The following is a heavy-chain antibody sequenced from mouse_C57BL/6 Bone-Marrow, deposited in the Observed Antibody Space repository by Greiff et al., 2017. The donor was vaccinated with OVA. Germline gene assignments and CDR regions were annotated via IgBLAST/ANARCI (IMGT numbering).Heavy chain of an antibody. CDR1: GYAFSSSW. D-gene: IGHD1-1*01. J-gene: IGHJ2*01. CDR3: HHYYGSSSHFDY. Sequence: QVQLQQSGPELVKPGASVKISCKASGYAFSSSWMNWVKQRPGKGLEWIGRIYPGDGDTNYNGKFKGKATLTADKSSSTAYMQLSSLTSEDSAVYFCHHYYGSSSHFDYWGQGTTLTVSS. V-gene: IGHV1-82*01. CDR2: IYPGDGDT.